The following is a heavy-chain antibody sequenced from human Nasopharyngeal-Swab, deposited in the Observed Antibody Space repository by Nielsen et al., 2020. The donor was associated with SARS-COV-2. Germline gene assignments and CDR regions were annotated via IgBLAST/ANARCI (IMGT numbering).Heavy chain of an antibody. J-gene: IGHJ6*02. Sequence: GSLRLSCTVSGGSISSYYWSWIRQPPGKGLEWIGYIYYSGSTNYNPSLKSRVTISVDTSKNQFSLKLSSVTAADTAAYYCARAFGELLFGGMDVWGQGTTVTVSS. D-gene: IGHD3-10*01. V-gene: IGHV4-59*01. CDR3: ARAFGELLFGGMDV. CDR2: IYYSGST. CDR1: GGSISSYY.